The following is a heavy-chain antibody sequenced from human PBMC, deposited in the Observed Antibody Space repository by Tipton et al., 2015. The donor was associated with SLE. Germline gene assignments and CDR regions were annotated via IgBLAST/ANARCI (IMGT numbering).Heavy chain of an antibody. V-gene: IGHV3-9*01. J-gene: IGHJ4*02. Sequence: SLRLSCAASGFTFDDYAMHWVRQAPGKGLEWVSGITWNSGSIGYADSVKGRFTISRDNAKKSLYLQMNSLRAEDTALYYCARGGNYFDYWGQGTLVTVSS. CDR3: ARGGNYFDY. CDR1: GFTFDDYA. CDR2: ITWNSGSI.